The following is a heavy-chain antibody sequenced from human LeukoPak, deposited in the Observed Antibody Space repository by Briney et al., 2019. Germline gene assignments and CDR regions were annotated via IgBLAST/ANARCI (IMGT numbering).Heavy chain of an antibody. J-gene: IGHJ4*02. CDR1: GFTFISYG. Sequence: PGGSRRLSWAAPGFTFISYGMHWFRQAPGKGLDGVAFIRYDGSNKYYADSVKGRFTISRDNAKNSLYLQMNSLRAEDTALYYCAKVQDGYNSVNFDYWGQGTLVTVSS. CDR2: IRYDGSNK. CDR3: AKVQDGYNSVNFDY. D-gene: IGHD5-24*01. V-gene: IGHV3-30*02.